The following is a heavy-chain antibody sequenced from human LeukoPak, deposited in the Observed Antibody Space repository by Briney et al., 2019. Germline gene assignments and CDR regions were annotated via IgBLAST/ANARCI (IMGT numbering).Heavy chain of an antibody. CDR1: GFTFSSYS. D-gene: IGHD6-6*01. CDR2: ISSSSSYI. CDR3: ARDETARYYMDV. V-gene: IGHV3-21*01. J-gene: IGHJ6*03. Sequence: GGPLRLSCGASGFTFSSYSMNWVRHAPGKGLEWVSSISSSSSYISYADSVKGRFTISRDNAKNSLYLQMNSLRAEDTAVYYCARDETARYYMDVWGKGTTVTVSS.